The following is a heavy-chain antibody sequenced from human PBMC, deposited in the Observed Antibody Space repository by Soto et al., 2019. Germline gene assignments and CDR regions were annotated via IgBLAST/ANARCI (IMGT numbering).Heavy chain of an antibody. J-gene: IGHJ4*02. CDR3: ARGDSNSWSDY. CDR1: GFTFRTYA. D-gene: IGHD6-13*01. CDR2: ISYDGTNK. Sequence: QVQLVESGGGVVQPGRSLRLSCAASGFTFRTYAMDWVRQAPGKGLEWVAVISYDGTNKYYADSVKGRFTITRDNSKNTLSLQMNSRRAEDTAVYYCARGDSNSWSDYCGQGTLVTVSS. V-gene: IGHV3-30*01.